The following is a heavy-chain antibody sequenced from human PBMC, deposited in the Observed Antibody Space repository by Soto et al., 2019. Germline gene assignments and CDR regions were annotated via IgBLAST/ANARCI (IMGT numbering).Heavy chain of an antibody. CDR2: IYYSGST. Sequence: TLSLTCTVSGVSITSYYWGWIRQPPGKGLEWIGSIYYSGSTYYNPSLKSRVTISVDTSKNQFSLKLSSVTAADTAVYYCARLRRDGYNWDYWGQGTLVTVSS. J-gene: IGHJ4*02. V-gene: IGHV4-39*01. D-gene: IGHD5-12*01. CDR1: GVSITSYY. CDR3: ARLRRDGYNWDY.